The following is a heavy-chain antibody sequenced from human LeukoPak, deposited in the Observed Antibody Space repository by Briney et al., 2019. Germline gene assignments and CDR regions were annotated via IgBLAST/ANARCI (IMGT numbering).Heavy chain of an antibody. J-gene: IGHJ5*02. D-gene: IGHD1-7*01. V-gene: IGHV1-2*02. CDR1: GYIFTGYY. CDR2: INPNSGGT. CDR3: ARDFTPELNWSYLRGNWFDP. Sequence: GASVKVSCKASGYIFTGYYLHWVRQAPGQGPEWMGWINPNSGGTKYVQKFQGRVTMTRDTSITTAYMELSGLRSDDTAVYYCARDFTPELNWSYLRGNWFDPWGQGTLVTVSS.